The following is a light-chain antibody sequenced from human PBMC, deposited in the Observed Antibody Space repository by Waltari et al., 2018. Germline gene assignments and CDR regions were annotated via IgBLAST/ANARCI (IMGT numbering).Light chain of an antibody. J-gene: IGKJ1*01. V-gene: IGKV4-1*01. CDR1: QSVLYRSNNKNY. CDR3: HQYYLSPWT. Sequence: DIVMTQSPDFLAVSLGERATINCKSSQSVLYRSNNKNYLAWYQQKPGQSPKLLIYWASTRHSGVHDRFSGSGSETDFTLTITSLQAEDVAVYYCHQYYLSPWTFGQGTQVELK. CDR2: WAS.